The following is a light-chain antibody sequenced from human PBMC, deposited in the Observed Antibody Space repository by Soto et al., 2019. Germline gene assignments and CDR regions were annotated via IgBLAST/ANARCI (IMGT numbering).Light chain of an antibody. Sequence: DIQMTQSPSSLSASVGDRVTITCRASQSISSYLNWYQQKPGKAPKLLIYAASSLQSGVPSRFSGSGSGTDFTLTISILQPEDFATYYCQQRYSTPPYTFGQGTKLEIK. V-gene: IGKV1-39*01. CDR2: AAS. CDR3: QQRYSTPPYT. J-gene: IGKJ2*01. CDR1: QSISSY.